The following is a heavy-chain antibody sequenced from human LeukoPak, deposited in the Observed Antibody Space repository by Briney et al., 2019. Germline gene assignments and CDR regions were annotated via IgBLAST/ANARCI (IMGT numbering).Heavy chain of an antibody. CDR3: ARVGHIAAAGTYDY. CDR1: GGSISNYY. D-gene: IGHD6-13*01. J-gene: IGHJ4*02. CDR2: IYYTGNT. V-gene: IGHV4-59*08. Sequence: SETLSLTCTVSGGSISNYYWSWIRQPPGMGLEWIAYIYYTGNTRYNPSLKSRVTISVDTSKNQFSLNLSSVTAADTAVYYCARVGHIAAAGTYDYWGQGTLVTVSS.